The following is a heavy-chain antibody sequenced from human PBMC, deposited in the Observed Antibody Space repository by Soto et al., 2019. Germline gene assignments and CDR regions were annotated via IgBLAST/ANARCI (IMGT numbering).Heavy chain of an antibody. CDR1: GFTFSSYA. D-gene: IGHD2-15*01. CDR2: ISSSSSTI. Sequence: EVQLVESGGGLVQPGGSLRLSCAASGFTFSSYAMNWVRQAPGKGLEWVSYISSSSSTISYADSVKGRFTISRDNAKNSRYLQMNSLRDEDTAVYYCARDDGIFDFWGQATLVTVSS. CDR3: ARDDGIFDF. J-gene: IGHJ5*01. V-gene: IGHV3-48*02.